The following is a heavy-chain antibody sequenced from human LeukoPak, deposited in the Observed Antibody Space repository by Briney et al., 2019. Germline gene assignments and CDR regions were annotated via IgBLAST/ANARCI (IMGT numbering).Heavy chain of an antibody. J-gene: IGHJ4*02. CDR1: GGTFSSYA. CDR3: ARDLPSIVGAPNYFDY. V-gene: IGHV1-69*06. Sequence: ASVKVSCKASGGTFSSYAISWVRQAPGQGLEWMGGIIPIFGTANYAQKFQGRVTITADKSTSTAYMELSSLRSEDTAVYYCARDLPSIVGAPNYFDYWGQGTLVTVSS. D-gene: IGHD1-26*01. CDR2: IIPIFGTA.